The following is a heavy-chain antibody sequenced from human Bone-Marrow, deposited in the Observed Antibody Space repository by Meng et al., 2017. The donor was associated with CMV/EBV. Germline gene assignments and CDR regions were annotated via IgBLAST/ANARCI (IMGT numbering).Heavy chain of an antibody. J-gene: IGHJ5*02. CDR2: IRYDGSNK. CDR3: AKDLRGYCSSTSCYGGFDP. V-gene: IGHV3-30*02. Sequence: GGSLRLSCAASGFTFSSYGMQWVRQAPGKGLEWVAFIRYDGSNKYYADSVKGRFTISRDNSKNTLYLQMNSLRAEDTAVYYCAKDLRGYCSSTSCYGGFDPWGQGTLVTVSS. D-gene: IGHD2-2*01. CDR1: GFTFSSYG.